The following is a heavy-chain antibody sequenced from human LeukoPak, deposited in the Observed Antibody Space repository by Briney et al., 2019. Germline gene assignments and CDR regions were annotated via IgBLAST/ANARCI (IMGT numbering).Heavy chain of an antibody. CDR3: ASSGGGFFDY. CDR1: GGSISSYY. CDR2: IYYSGST. V-gene: IGHV4-59*08. Sequence: SETLSLTCTVSGGSISSYYWSWIRQPPGKGLEWIGYIYYSGSTNYNPPLKSRVTISVDTSKNQFSLKLSSVTAADTAVYYCASSGGGFFDYWGQGTLVTVSS. J-gene: IGHJ4*02.